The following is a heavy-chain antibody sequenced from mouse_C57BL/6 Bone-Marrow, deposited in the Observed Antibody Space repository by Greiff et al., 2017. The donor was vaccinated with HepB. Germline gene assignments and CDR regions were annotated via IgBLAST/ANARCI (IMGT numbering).Heavy chain of an antibody. D-gene: IGHD2-4*01. J-gene: IGHJ3*01. V-gene: IGHV5-17*01. CDR1: GFTFSDYG. Sequence: DVQLVESGGGLVKPGGSLKLSCAASGFTFSDYGMHWVRQAPEKGLEWVAYISSGSSTIYYADTVKGRFTISRDNAKNTLFLQMTSLRSEDTAMYYCARHYYDYGFAYWGQGTLVTVSA. CDR3: ARHYYDYGFAY. CDR2: ISSGSSTI.